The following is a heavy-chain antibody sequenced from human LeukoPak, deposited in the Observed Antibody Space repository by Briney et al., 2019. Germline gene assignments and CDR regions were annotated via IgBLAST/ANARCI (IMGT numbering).Heavy chain of an antibody. CDR3: ARDLGSGGSLYYFDY. J-gene: IGHJ4*02. D-gene: IGHD2-15*01. CDR2: IIPIFGTA. Sequence: ASVKVSCKASGGTFSSYAISWVRQAPGQGLEWMGGIIPIFGTANYAQKFQGRVTITTDESTSTAYMELSSLRSEDTAVYYCARDLGSGGSLYYFDYWGQGTLVTVSS. CDR1: GGTFSSYA. V-gene: IGHV1-69*05.